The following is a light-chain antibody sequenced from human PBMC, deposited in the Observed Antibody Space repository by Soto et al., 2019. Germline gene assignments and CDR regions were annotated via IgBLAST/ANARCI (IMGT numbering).Light chain of an antibody. V-gene: IGLV2-8*01. CDR1: SSDVGGYDF. CDR3: SSYAGSILVA. Sequence: QSALTQPPSASGSPGQSVTISCTGASSDVGGYDFVSWYQQHPGKAPKLMIYDVTKRPSGVPDRFSGSKSGNTASLTVSGLQADDEAEYYCSSYAGSILVAFGRGTKLTVL. J-gene: IGLJ2*01. CDR2: DVT.